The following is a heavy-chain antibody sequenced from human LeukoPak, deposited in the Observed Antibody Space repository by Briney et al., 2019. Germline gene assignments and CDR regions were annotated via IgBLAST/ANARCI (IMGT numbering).Heavy chain of an antibody. CDR2: IYTSGST. Sequence: SETPSLTCTVSGGPISSYYWSWIRQPSGKGLEGVGHIYTSGSTNYHPSLKSRVTMSVDTSKNQFSLKLSCVTAADPAVYYCTRVGSYSHLYYYYYYMDVWGKGTTVTASS. J-gene: IGHJ6*03. V-gene: IGHV4-4*07. CDR3: TRVGSYSHLYYYYYYMDV. D-gene: IGHD2-21*01. CDR1: GGPISSYY.